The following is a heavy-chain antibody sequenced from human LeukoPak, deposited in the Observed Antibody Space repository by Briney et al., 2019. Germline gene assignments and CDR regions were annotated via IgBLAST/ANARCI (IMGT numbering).Heavy chain of an antibody. V-gene: IGHV4-59*08. D-gene: IGHD3-10*01. J-gene: IGHJ4*02. CDR3: AGEEYYFDY. CDR2: IYYSGST. CDR1: GGSISSYY. Sequence: SETLSLTCTVSGGSISSYYWSWIRQPPGKGLEWIGYIYYSGSTNYNPSLKSRVTISVDTSKNQFSLKLSSVTAADTAVYYCAGEEYYFDYWGQGTLVTVSS.